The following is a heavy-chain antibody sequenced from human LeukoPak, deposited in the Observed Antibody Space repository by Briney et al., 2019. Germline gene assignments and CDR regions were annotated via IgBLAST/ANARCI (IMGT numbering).Heavy chain of an antibody. D-gene: IGHD6-19*01. CDR1: GGSISSGSYY. J-gene: IGHJ3*02. CDR2: IYTSGST. CDR3: ARDPYSSGWYTAQDAFDI. Sequence: PSQTLSLTCTVSGGSISSGSYYWSWIRQPAGKGLEWIGRIYTSGSTNYNPSLKGRVTISVDTSKNQFSLKLSSETAADTAVYYCARDPYSSGWYTAQDAFDIWGQGTMVTVSS. V-gene: IGHV4-61*02.